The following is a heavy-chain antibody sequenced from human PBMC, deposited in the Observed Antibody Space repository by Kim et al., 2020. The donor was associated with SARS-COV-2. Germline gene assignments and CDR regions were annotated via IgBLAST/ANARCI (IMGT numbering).Heavy chain of an antibody. Sequence: SETLSLTCAVYGGSFSGYYWSWIRQPPGKGLEWIGEINHSGRTNYNPSLKSRVTISVDTSKNQFSLKLTSVTAADTAVNYCARRLSNTSGWGSHYCDLWGPGTLVTVSS. CDR2: INHSGRT. CDR3: ARRLSNTSGWGSHYCDL. CDR1: GGSFSGYY. J-gene: IGHJ4*02. D-gene: IGHD3-10*01. V-gene: IGHV4-34*01.